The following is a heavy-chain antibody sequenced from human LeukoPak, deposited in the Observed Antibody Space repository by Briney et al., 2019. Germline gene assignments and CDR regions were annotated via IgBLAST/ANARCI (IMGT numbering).Heavy chain of an antibody. J-gene: IGHJ3*02. CDR3: ARDPGYSSSSDDAFDI. V-gene: IGHV3-21*01. D-gene: IGHD6-6*01. CDR1: GGTFSSYA. CDR2: ISSSSSYI. Sequence: SCKASGGTFSSYAISWVRQAPGKGLEWVSSISSSSSYIYYADSVKGRFTISRDNAKNSLYLQMNSLRAEDTAVYYCARDPGYSSSSDDAFDIWGQGTMVTVSS.